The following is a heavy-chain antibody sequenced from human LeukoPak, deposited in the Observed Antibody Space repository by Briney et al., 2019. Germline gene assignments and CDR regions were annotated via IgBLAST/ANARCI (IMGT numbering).Heavy chain of an antibody. V-gene: IGHV3-7*01. Sequence: GGSLRLSCAASGFILSNYWMGWVRRAPGKGLEWVANINQDGSEKHYVDFLKGRFTISRDNANNSLYLEMNNLSAEDTAVYYCAKDHYYDSSNYYYGRPNLFDYWGQGTLVTVSS. D-gene: IGHD3-22*01. J-gene: IGHJ4*02. CDR1: GFILSNYW. CDR2: INQDGSEK. CDR3: AKDHYYDSSNYYYGRPNLFDY.